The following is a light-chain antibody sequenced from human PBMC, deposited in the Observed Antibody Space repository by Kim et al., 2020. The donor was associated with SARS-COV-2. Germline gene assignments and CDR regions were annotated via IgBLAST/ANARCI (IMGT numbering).Light chain of an antibody. CDR2: DAS. J-gene: IGKJ5*01. V-gene: IGKV3-11*01. Sequence: EIVLTQSPATLSLSPGERATLSCRASQYVNSYLAWYQQKPGQAPRLLIYDASNRATGIPARFSGSGSGTDFTLTISSLEPEDFAVYYCQHRSDWPPAFGQGTRLEIK. CDR3: QHRSDWPPA. CDR1: QYVNSY.